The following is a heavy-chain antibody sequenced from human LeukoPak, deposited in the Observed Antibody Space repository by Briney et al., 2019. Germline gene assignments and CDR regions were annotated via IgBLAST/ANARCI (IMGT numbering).Heavy chain of an antibody. CDR3: ARAPWGDYYGMDV. CDR2: TYYRSKWFS. J-gene: IGHJ6*02. Sequence: SQTLSLTCATSGDSVSNNSAAWNWIRQSPSRGLEWLGRTYYRSKWFSDYALSVKSRITINTDTSRNQFSLHLNPVIPEDTAVYFCARAPWGDYYGMDVWGQGTTVTVSS. CDR1: GDSVSNNSAA. D-gene: IGHD3-10*01. V-gene: IGHV6-1*01.